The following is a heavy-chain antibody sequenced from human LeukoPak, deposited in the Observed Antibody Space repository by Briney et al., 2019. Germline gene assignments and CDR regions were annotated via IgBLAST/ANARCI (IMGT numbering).Heavy chain of an antibody. J-gene: IGHJ4*02. D-gene: IGHD3-10*01. CDR3: ARTRSGSYWD. CDR1: GGSISSYY. V-gene: IGHV4-59*01. CDR2: IYYSGST. Sequence: SETLSLTCTVSGGSISSYYWSWIRQPPGKGLEWIGYIYYSGSTNYNPSLKSRVTISVDTSKNQFSLKLSSVTAADTAVYYCARTRSGSYWDRGQGTLVTVSS.